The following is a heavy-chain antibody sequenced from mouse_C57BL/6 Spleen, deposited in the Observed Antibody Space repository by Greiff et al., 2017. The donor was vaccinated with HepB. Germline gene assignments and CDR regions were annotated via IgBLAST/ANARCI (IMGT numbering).Heavy chain of an antibody. Sequence: EVMLVESEGGLVQPGSSMKLSCTASGFTFSDYYMAWVHQVPEKGLEWVANINYDGSSTYYLDSLKSRFIISRDNAKNILYLQMSSLKSEDTATYYCARVYGSSYSFDYWGQGTTLTVSS. CDR2: INYDGSST. D-gene: IGHD1-1*01. J-gene: IGHJ2*01. CDR3: ARVYGSSYSFDY. CDR1: GFTFSDYY. V-gene: IGHV5-16*01.